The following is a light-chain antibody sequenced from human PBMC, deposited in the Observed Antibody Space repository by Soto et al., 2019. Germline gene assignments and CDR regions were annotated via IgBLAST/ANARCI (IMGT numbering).Light chain of an antibody. CDR2: EVN. V-gene: IGLV2-14*01. Sequence: QSALTQPASLSGSPGQSITISCTGTSSDIGAYDYVSWFQQHPGKAPKLMISEVNNRPSGVSNRFSGSKSGSTASLTISGLQAEDEADYFCSSYISSTTLVVFGGGTKLTVL. J-gene: IGLJ2*01. CDR1: SSDIGAYDY. CDR3: SSYISSTTLVV.